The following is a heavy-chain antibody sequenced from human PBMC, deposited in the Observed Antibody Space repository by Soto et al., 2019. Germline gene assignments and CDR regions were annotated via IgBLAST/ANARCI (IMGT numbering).Heavy chain of an antibody. J-gene: IGHJ6*03. V-gene: IGHV3-23*01. CDR1: GFTFTSYV. CDR3: AKGRAAGYDYYYYYYMDV. Sequence: GGPLRLSSPASGFTFTSYVMSWVRQAPGKGLEWVSAISGSGGSTYYADSVKGRFTISRDNSKNTLYLQMNSLRAEDTAVYYCAKGRAAGYDYYYYYYMDVWGKGTTVTVSS. D-gene: IGHD5-12*01. CDR2: ISGSGGST.